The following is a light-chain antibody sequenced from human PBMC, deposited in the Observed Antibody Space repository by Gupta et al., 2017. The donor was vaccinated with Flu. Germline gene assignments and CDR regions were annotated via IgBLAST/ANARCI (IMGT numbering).Light chain of an antibody. V-gene: IGKV3-15*01. CDR1: QSVSSS. Sequence: GERATLSCRASQSVSSSLAWYQQKPGQSPRLLIYTASTRATGIPARFSGSGSRTEFTLTISSLQSEDFAFYYCQQYNNWPWTFGQGTKLEIK. CDR2: TAS. J-gene: IGKJ2*01. CDR3: QQYNNWPWT.